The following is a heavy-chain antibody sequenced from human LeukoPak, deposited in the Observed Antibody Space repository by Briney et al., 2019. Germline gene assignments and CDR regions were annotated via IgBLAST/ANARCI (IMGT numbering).Heavy chain of an antibody. D-gene: IGHD6-13*01. CDR2: INPSSGGA. V-gene: IGHV1-46*01. Sequence: ASVKVSCKASGYXFTSYYIHWVRQAPGQGLEWMGIINPSSGGATYAQNFQGRVTMTRDTSTSTVYMELSSLRSEDTAVYYCARGYSSSWRDLFDYWGQGTLVTVSS. CDR3: ARGYSSSWRDLFDY. CDR1: GYXFTSYY. J-gene: IGHJ4*02.